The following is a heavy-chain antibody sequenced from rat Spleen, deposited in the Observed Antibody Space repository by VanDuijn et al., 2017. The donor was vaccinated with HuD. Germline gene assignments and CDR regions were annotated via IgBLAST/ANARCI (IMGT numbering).Heavy chain of an antibody. CDR2: INPGGYNT. Sequence: EVQLVESGGGLVQPGRSLKLSCEVSGFTFNNYDMAWIRQAPTKGLEWVASINPGGYNTYYRDSVKGRFTVSRDNAKRSLYLQMDSLRSEDTASYYCARHGLYSNYGWFAYWGQGTLVTVSS. CDR3: ARHGLYSNYGWFAY. CDR1: GFTFNNYD. J-gene: IGHJ3*01. D-gene: IGHD1-10*01. V-gene: IGHV5-25*01.